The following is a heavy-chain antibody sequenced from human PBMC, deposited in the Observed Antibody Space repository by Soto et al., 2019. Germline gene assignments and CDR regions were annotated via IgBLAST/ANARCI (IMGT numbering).Heavy chain of an antibody. CDR1: GFTFSSYA. CDR2: ISGSGGST. V-gene: IGHV3-23*01. J-gene: IGHJ4*02. CDR3: AKLDGDYPSVDY. D-gene: IGHD4-17*01. Sequence: EVQLLESGGGLVQPGGSLRLSCAASGFTFSSYAMSWVRQAPGKGLEWVSAISGSGGSTYYADSGKGRFTISRDNSKNTMYLQMNSLRAEDTAVYYCAKLDGDYPSVDYWGQGTLVTVSS.